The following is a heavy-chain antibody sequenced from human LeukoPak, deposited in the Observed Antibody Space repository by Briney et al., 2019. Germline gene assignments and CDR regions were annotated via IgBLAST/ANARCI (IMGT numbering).Heavy chain of an antibody. V-gene: IGHV3-23*01. CDR2: ISGSGSHT. D-gene: IGHD2-8*01. Sequence: GGSLTLSCAASGFTFNSYAMNWVRQAPGKGLEWVSSISGSGSHTYYADSVQGRFTVSRDNSKNTVNLHLNTVRAEDTAVYYCAKERVSSGMMEGVLHMWGQGTTVGVSS. CDR3: AKERVSSGMMEGVLHM. J-gene: IGHJ3*02. CDR1: GFTFNSYA.